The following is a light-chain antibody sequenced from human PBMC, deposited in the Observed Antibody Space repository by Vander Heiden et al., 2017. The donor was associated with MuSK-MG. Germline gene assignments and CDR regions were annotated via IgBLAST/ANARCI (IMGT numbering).Light chain of an antibody. CDR3: QQYFNTLPLT. J-gene: IGKJ4*01. Sequence: DIAMKQSPDTRALSLGQMATITGRSTQTVLYISNNYLAWYRQNPGRPPRLLIYWASARESGVPDRFNGSGSGTDFTLTISNRQADHVAVYYCQQYFNTLPLTFGGGTKVEIK. V-gene: IGKV4-1*01. CDR1: QTVLYISNNY. CDR2: WAS.